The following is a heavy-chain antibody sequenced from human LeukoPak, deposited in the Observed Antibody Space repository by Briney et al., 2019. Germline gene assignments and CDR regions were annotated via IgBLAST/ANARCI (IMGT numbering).Heavy chain of an antibody. CDR3: ARGVGYYAAYYYYYGMDV. CDR1: GFTFSDYY. J-gene: IGHJ6*02. Sequence: GGSLRLSCAASGFTFSDYYMSWIRQAPGKGLEWVSYISSSGSTIYYADSVKGRFTISRDNAKNSLYLQMNSPRAEDTAVYYCARGVGYYAAYYYYYGMDVWGQGTTVTVSS. D-gene: IGHD2/OR15-2a*01. V-gene: IGHV3-11*01. CDR2: ISSSGSTI.